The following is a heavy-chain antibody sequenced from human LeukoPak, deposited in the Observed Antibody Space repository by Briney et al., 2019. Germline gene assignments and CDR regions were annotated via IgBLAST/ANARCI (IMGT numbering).Heavy chain of an antibody. V-gene: IGHV3-30*02. Sequence: GGSLRLSCAASGFTFSSHGMHWVRQAPGKGLDWVAFIRYDGSNKNYADSVKGRFTISRDNSKNTLYLQMNSLRAEDTAVYYCARSCSGGSCFPDSWGQGTLVTVSS. CDR3: ARSCSGGSCFPDS. J-gene: IGHJ4*02. CDR1: GFTFSSHG. D-gene: IGHD2-15*01. CDR2: IRYDGSNK.